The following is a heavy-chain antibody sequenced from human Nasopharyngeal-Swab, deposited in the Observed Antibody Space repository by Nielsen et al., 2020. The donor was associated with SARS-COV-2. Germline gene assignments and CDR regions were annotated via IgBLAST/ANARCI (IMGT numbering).Heavy chain of an antibody. CDR1: GYTFTSYG. CDR3: ARGSPRPPFYYGSGSYSSVCDY. D-gene: IGHD3-10*01. J-gene: IGHJ4*02. Sequence: ASVKVSCKASGYTFTSYGISWVRQAPGQGLEWMGWISAYNGNTNYAQKLQGRVTMTTDTSTSTAYMELRSLRSDDTAVYYCARGSPRPPFYYGSGSYSSVCDYWGQGTLVTVSS. CDR2: ISAYNGNT. V-gene: IGHV1-18*04.